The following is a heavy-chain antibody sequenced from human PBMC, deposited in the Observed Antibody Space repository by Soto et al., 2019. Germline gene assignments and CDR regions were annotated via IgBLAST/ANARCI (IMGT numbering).Heavy chain of an antibody. CDR3: VKDPRKTYYYDSSGYSIVDY. V-gene: IGHV3-23*01. CDR1: GFTFSSYA. Sequence: QPGGSLRLSCAASGFTFSSYAMSWVRQAPGKGLEWVSAISGSGGSTYYADSVKGRFTISRDNSKNTLYLQMNSLRAEDTAVYYCVKDPRKTYYYDSSGYSIVDYWGQGTLVTVSS. J-gene: IGHJ4*02. CDR2: ISGSGGST. D-gene: IGHD3-22*01.